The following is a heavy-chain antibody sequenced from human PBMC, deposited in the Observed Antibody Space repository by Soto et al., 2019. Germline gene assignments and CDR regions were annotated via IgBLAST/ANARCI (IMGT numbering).Heavy chain of an antibody. Sequence: ETLSLTCTVSGGSISSGGFYWSWIRQHPGKDLEWIGYIYYSGSTNYNPSLKSRVTISVDTSKNQFSLKLNSMTAADTAVYYCARHNYGSGSTYFDYWGQGTLVTVSS. CDR2: IYYSGST. CDR1: GGSISSGGFY. D-gene: IGHD3-10*01. V-gene: IGHV4-61*08. J-gene: IGHJ4*02. CDR3: ARHNYGSGSTYFDY.